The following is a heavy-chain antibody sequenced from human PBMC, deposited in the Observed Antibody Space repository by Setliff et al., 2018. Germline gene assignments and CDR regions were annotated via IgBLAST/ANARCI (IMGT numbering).Heavy chain of an antibody. V-gene: IGHV3-48*01. CDR2: ISSSSSTI. CDR1: GFAFSSYS. J-gene: IGHJ6*03. D-gene: IGHD2-2*01. CDR3: ARVEGVPAPYYMDV. Sequence: GESLRLSCAASGFAFSSYSMNWVRQAPGKGLEWVSYISSSSSTIYYADSVKGRFTISRDNAKNSLYLQMNSLRAEDTAVYYCARVEGVPAPYYMDVWGKGTTVTVSS.